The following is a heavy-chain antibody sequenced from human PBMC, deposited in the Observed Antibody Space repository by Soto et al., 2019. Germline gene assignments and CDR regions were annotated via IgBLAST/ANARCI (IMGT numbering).Heavy chain of an antibody. V-gene: IGHV1-69*02. J-gene: IGHJ4*02. CDR2: IIPILGIA. CDR1: GGTFSSYT. CDR3: ASPEVRFLAY. D-gene: IGHD3-16*01. Sequence: QVQLVQSGAEVKKPGASVTVSCKASGGTFSSYTISWVRQAPGQGLEWMGRIIPILGIANYAQKFQGRVTITADESTSTAYMELSSLRSEDTAVYYCASPEVRFLAYWGQGTLVAVSS.